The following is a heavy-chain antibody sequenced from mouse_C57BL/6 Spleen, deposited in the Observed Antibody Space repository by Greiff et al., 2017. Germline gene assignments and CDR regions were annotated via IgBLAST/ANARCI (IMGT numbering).Heavy chain of an antibody. CDR3: CGSSGDAMDY. J-gene: IGHJ4*01. CDR1: GYAFSSYW. V-gene: IGHV1-80*01. D-gene: IGHD1-1*01. CDR2: IYPGDGDT. Sequence: QVQLQQSGAELVKPGASVKISCKASGYAFSSYWMNWVKQRPGTGLEWIGQIYPGDGDTNYNGKFKGKATLTADKSSSPAYMQLSSLTSEDSAVYFCCGSSGDAMDYWGQGTSGTVSS.